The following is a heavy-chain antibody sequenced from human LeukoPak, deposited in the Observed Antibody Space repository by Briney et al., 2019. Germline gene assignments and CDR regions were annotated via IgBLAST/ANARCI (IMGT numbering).Heavy chain of an antibody. CDR2: ISSSGGST. V-gene: IGHV3-23*01. J-gene: IGHJ4*02. CDR1: GFTFSSYA. D-gene: IGHD2-8*02. Sequence: GGSLRLSCAASGFTFSSYAMSWIRQAPGKGLEWVSSISSSGGSTYSADSVRGRFTISRDNSKSTLSLQMNSLRDEDTAIYYCATYRQVLLPFESWGQGTLVTVSS. CDR3: ATYRQVLLPFES.